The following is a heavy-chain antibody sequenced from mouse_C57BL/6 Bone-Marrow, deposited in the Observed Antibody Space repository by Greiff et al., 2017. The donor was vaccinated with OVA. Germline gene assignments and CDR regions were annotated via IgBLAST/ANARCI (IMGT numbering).Heavy chain of an antibody. D-gene: IGHD2-1*01. CDR3: ARKEIYYGNYGFAY. CDR2: INPNYGTT. CDR1: GYSFTDYN. J-gene: IGHJ3*01. Sequence: VQLKESGPELVKPGASVKISCKASGYSFTDYNMNWVKQSNGKSLEWIGVINPNYGTTSYNQKFKGKATLTVDQSSSTAYMQLNSLTSEDSAVYYGARKEIYYGNYGFAYWGQGTLVTVSA. V-gene: IGHV1-39*01.